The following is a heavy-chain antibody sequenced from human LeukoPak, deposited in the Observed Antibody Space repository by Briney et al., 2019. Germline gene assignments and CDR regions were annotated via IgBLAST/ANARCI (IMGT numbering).Heavy chain of an antibody. Sequence: ASVKVSCKASGYTFTGYYMHWVRQAPGQGLEWMGWINPNSGGTNYAQKLQGRVTMTTDTSTSTAYMELRSLRSDDTAVYYCARDQLGYDFWSGYYVASYYYYGMDVWGQGTTVTVSS. CDR2: INPNSGGT. D-gene: IGHD3-3*01. CDR1: GYTFTGYY. CDR3: ARDQLGYDFWSGYYVASYYYYGMDV. J-gene: IGHJ6*02. V-gene: IGHV1-2*02.